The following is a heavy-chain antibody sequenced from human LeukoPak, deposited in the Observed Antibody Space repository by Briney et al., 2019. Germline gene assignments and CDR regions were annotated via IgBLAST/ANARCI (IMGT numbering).Heavy chain of an antibody. D-gene: IGHD3-22*01. V-gene: IGHV1-46*01. CDR1: GYTFTSYY. CDR2: INPSGGST. CDR3: ARSYDSYDY. J-gene: IGHJ4*02. Sequence: ASVTVSCKASGYTFTSYYIHWVRQAPGQGLEWMGIINPSGGSTSYAQKFQGRVTMTRDTSTSTVFMELSSLRSGDTAVFYCARSYDSYDYWGQGTLVTVSS.